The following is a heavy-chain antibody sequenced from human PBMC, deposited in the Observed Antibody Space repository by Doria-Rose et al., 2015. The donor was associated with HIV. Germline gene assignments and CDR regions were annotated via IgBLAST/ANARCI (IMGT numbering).Heavy chain of an antibody. CDR2: IFSDDER. V-gene: IGHV2-26*01. J-gene: IGHJ4*02. D-gene: IGHD6-13*01. Sequence: SGPVLVKPTETLTLTCTVSGVSLSSPGMGVSWIRQHPGKALEWLANIFSDDERSYNTSLKSRLTISRGTSKSQVVLTMTDMDPVDTATYYCARIKSSRWYHKYYFDFWGQGTLVIVSA. CDR1: GVSLSSPGMG. CDR3: ARIKSSRWYHKYYFDF.